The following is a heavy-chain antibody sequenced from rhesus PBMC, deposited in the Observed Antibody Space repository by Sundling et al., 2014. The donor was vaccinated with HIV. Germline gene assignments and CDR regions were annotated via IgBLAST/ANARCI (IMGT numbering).Heavy chain of an antibody. Sequence: QVQLQESGPGLVKPSETLSVTCAVSGDSFSSTYWSWIRQAPGKGLEWIGYIYGSGGSTHYNPSLKSRVTLSVNTSNNQLFLKLTSVTAADTAVYYCARAAGGYALFDLWGQGRQGHRLF. CDR1: GDSFSSTY. V-gene: IGHV4-169*01. CDR3: ARAAGGYALFDL. CDR2: IYGSGGST. J-gene: IGHJ3*01. D-gene: IGHD5-24*01.